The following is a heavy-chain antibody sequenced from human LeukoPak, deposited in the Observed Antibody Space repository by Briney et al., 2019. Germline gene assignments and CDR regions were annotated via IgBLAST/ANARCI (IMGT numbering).Heavy chain of an antibody. Sequence: GASVKVSCKASGYTFTGYYMHWVRQAPGQGLEWMGWINPNSGGTNYAQKFQGRVTMTRGTSISTAYMELSRLRSDDTAVYYCARDVNRITMVRGVIQDWFDPWGQGTLVTVSS. CDR3: ARDVNRITMVRGVIQDWFDP. V-gene: IGHV1-2*02. J-gene: IGHJ5*02. CDR2: INPNSGGT. D-gene: IGHD3-10*01. CDR1: GYTFTGYY.